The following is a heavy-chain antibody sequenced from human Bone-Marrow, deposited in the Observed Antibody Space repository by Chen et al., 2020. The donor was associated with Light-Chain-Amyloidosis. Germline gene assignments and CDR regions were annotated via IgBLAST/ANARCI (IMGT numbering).Heavy chain of an antibody. V-gene: IGHV3-23*04. CDR3: AREQLRIDFWPAGEHR. Sequence: VLLVVSGGGVVQPGGSLRLSCVPSGFTFGTLAMIWVRQAPGKGLEWVSTISGSGGSTFYADSVKGRFTISRDNSKGTVYLQMNSLRVEDTALYYCAREQLRIDFWPAGEHRWGQGVLVTVSS. CDR1: GFTFGTLA. D-gene: IGHD3-3*01. J-gene: IGHJ4*02. CDR2: ISGSGGST.